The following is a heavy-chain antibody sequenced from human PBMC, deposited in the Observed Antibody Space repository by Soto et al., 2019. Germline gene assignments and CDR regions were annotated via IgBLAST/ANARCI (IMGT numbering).Heavy chain of an antibody. Sequence: QVQLVESGGGVVQPGRSLRLSCAASGFTFSSYGMQWVRQAPGKGLEWVAVISYDGSNKYYADSVKGRFTISRDNSKNTLYLQMNSLRAEDTAVYYCAKDHAPASIAVAGTAQHWGQGTLVTVSS. V-gene: IGHV3-30*18. CDR1: GFTFSSYG. J-gene: IGHJ1*01. D-gene: IGHD6-19*01. CDR2: ISYDGSNK. CDR3: AKDHAPASIAVAGTAQH.